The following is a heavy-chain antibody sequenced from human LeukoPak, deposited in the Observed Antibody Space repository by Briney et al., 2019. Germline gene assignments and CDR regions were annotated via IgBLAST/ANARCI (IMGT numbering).Heavy chain of an antibody. Sequence: KASVTLSLTCTVSVDSISSYYWSWIRQPAGKGLEWIGRIYTSGRTKYNPLLKSRVTMSVEQSKNQFSLKLSSVTAADTAVYYCARHEIGGKQLWPYWYFDLWGRGTLVTVSS. D-gene: IGHD5-18*01. V-gene: IGHV4-4*07. CDR2: IYTSGRT. CDR3: ARHEIGGKQLWPYWYFDL. J-gene: IGHJ2*01. CDR1: VDSISSYY.